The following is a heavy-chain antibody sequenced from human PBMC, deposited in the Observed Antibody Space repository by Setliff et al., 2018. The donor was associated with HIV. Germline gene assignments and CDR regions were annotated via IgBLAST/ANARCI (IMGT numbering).Heavy chain of an antibody. Sequence: HPGGSLRLSCSASGFTFSRVGMHWIRQAPGKVLEWVAFTRFTGTFEYYSDTVKGRFTISRDNTRNTIYLQMSSLRPEDTATYYCAKDDHGGYDLLFYFDSWCQGIPVTVS. J-gene: IGHJ4*01. CDR3: AKDDHGGYDLLFYFDS. CDR1: GFTFSRVG. CDR2: TRFTGTFE. V-gene: IGHV3-30*02. D-gene: IGHD5-12*01.